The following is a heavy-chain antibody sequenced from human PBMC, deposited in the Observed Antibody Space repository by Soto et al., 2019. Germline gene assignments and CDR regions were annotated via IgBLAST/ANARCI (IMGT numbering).Heavy chain of an antibody. V-gene: IGHV1-58*01. CDR3: AARNYYGSGRDV. Sequence: SVKVSCKASGFTFTSSAVQWGRQARGQRLEWIGWIVVGSGNTNYAQKFQERVTITRDMSTSTAYMELSSLRSEDTAVYYCAARNYYGSGRDVWGQGTTVTVSS. CDR1: GFTFTSSA. J-gene: IGHJ6*02. D-gene: IGHD3-10*01. CDR2: IVVGSGNT.